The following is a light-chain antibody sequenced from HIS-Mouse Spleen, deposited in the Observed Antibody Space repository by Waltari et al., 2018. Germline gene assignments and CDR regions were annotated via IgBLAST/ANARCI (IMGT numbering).Light chain of an antibody. Sequence: QPALTQPRAVSGSPGQSVTLSSTGTTSDLGGSNFSPWYQQHPGKAPKLMIYDVSKRPSGVPDRFSGSKSGNTASLTISGLQAEDEADYYCCSYAGSYTYVFGTGTKVTVL. J-gene: IGLJ1*01. CDR3: CSYAGSYTYV. V-gene: IGLV2-11*01. CDR1: TSDLGGSNF. CDR2: DVS.